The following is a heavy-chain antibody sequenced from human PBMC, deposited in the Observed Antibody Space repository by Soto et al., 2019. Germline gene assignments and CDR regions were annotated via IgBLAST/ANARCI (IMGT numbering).Heavy chain of an antibody. Sequence: ASVKVSCKAAGYTFTGYYMHWGRQAPGQGLDGMGWINPNSGGTNYAQKFQGRVTMTRDTSISTAYMELSRLRSDHTAVSYCAREIHYCSSTSCSKHGMDVWGQGTTVTVSS. D-gene: IGHD2-2*01. J-gene: IGHJ6*02. CDR3: AREIHYCSSTSCSKHGMDV. V-gene: IGHV1-2*02. CDR2: INPNSGGT. CDR1: GYTFTGYY.